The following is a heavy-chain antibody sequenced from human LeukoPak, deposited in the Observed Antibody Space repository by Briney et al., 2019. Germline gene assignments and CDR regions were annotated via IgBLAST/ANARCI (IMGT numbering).Heavy chain of an antibody. D-gene: IGHD5-18*01. CDR1: GFTFSSYW. Sequence: GGSLRLSCAASGFTFSSYWMSWVRQAPGKGLEWVANIKQDGSEKYYVDSVKGRFTISRDNAKNSLYLQMNSLRAEDTAVYYCARELRGYSYYFDYWGQGTLVTVSS. V-gene: IGHV3-7*01. CDR3: ARELRGYSYYFDY. CDR2: IKQDGSEK. J-gene: IGHJ4*02.